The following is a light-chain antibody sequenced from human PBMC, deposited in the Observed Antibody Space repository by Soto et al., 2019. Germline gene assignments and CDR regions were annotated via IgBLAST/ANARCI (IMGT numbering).Light chain of an antibody. CDR2: DVN. CDR3: CSYAGSYTWV. CDR1: SSDVGGYNY. Sequence: QSALTQPRSVSGSPGQSVTISCTGTSSDVGGYNYVSWYQQYPGKAPRLMIYDVNKRPSGVPDRFSGSKSGNTASLTISGPQAEDEADYYCCSYAGSYTWVFGGGTKVTVL. V-gene: IGLV2-11*01. J-gene: IGLJ3*02.